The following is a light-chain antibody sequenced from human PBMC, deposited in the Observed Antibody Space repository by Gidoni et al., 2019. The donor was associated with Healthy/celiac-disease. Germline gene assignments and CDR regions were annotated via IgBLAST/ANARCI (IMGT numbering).Light chain of an antibody. CDR1: QGISSA. J-gene: IGKJ3*01. CDR2: KAS. Sequence: AIQLTQSPSSLSASVGDRVTITCRASQGISSALAWYQQKQGKPPKLLIYKASSLEIGFPSRFSGSGSGTDFPLPISGLQPENFATFNCQRFNNNPPSPSGPGTKWISN. CDR3: QRFNNNPPSP. V-gene: IGKV1D-13*01.